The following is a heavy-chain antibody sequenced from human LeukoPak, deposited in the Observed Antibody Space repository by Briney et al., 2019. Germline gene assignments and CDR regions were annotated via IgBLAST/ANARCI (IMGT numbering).Heavy chain of an antibody. J-gene: IGHJ4*02. CDR1: GGTFSSYA. CDR2: SIPIFGTA. V-gene: IGHV1-69*01. Sequence: SVKVYCKASGGTFSSYAISWVRQAPGQGLEWMGGSIPIFGTANYAQKFQGRVTITADESTSTAYMELSSLRSEDTAVYYCARDSSGWYRPRLYYFDYWGQGTLVTVSS. CDR3: ARDSSGWYRPRLYYFDY. D-gene: IGHD6-19*01.